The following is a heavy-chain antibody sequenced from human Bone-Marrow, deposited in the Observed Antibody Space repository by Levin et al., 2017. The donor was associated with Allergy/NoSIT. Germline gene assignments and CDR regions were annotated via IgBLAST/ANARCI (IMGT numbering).Heavy chain of an antibody. CDR3: ARRPDSGYCSSTSCPYYGMDV. J-gene: IGHJ6*02. CDR1: GFTFSSYA. V-gene: IGHV3-23*01. D-gene: IGHD2-2*03. CDR2: ISGSGGST. Sequence: GESLKISCAASGFTFSSYAMSWVRQAPGKGLEWVSAISGSGGSTYYADSVKGRFTISRDNSKNTLYLQMNSLRAEDTAVYYCARRPDSGYCSSTSCPYYGMDVWGQGTTVTVSS.